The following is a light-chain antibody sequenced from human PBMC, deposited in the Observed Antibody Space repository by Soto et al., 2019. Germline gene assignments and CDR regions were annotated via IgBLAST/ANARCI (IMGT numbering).Light chain of an antibody. CDR1: QSISSNF. J-gene: IGKJ1*01. CDR3: QHYGTSGT. Sequence: EIVMTQSPATLSVSPGEGATLSCRASQSISSNFLAWYQQKRGQATRLLFDGASNTATVIPDRFSGSGSGTDFTLTISRLEPEDFAVYYCQHYGTSGTYGQGTKVDIK. V-gene: IGKV3-20*01. CDR2: GAS.